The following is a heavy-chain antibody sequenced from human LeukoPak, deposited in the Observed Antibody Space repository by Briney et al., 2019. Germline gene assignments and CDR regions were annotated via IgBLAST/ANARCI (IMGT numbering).Heavy chain of an antibody. V-gene: IGHV4-38-2*02. D-gene: IGHD6-13*01. CDR1: GYFISSGYY. CDR3: ARGVAAAGTHFYMDV. J-gene: IGHJ6*03. Sequence: SETLSLTCTVSGYFISSGYYWGWIRQPPGKGLQWIGSIHHSGSTYYNPSLKSRVTISVDTSKNQFSLKLSSVTAADTAVYYCARGVAAAGTHFYMDVWGKGTTVTISS. CDR2: IHHSGST.